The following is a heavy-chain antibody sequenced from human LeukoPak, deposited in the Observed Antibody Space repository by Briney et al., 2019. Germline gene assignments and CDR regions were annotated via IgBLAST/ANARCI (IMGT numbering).Heavy chain of an antibody. CDR2: ISSSGSTI. Sequence: GGSLRLSCAASRFTFNNHAMSWVRLAPGKGLEWVSYISSSGSTIYYADSVKGRFTISRDNAKNSLYLQMNSLRAEDTAVYYCARDARQQLVERFDYWGQGTLVTVSS. V-gene: IGHV3-11*01. CDR3: ARDARQQLVERFDY. D-gene: IGHD6-13*01. CDR1: RFTFNNHA. J-gene: IGHJ4*02.